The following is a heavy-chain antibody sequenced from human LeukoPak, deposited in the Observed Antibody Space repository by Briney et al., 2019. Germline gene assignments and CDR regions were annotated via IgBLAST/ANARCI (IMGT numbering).Heavy chain of an antibody. V-gene: IGHV3-23*01. J-gene: IGHJ4*02. CDR2: VIGSGRST. CDR1: GFTFSSYA. CDR3: TRPHVDGGYYYHQY. Sequence: GGSLRLSCAASGFTFSSYAMSWVRQAPGKGLEWVSGVIGSGRSTYYADSVKGRFTISRDNSRNTLYLQMSSLRAEDTAVYYCTRPHVDGGYYYHQYWGQGTLVTVSS. D-gene: IGHD3-22*01.